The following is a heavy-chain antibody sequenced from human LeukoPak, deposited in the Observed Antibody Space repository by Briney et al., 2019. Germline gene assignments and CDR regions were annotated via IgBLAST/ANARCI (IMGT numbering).Heavy chain of an antibody. D-gene: IGHD6-19*01. J-gene: IGHJ6*03. CDR3: ARRDGSGWYNPTYYYYYMDV. CDR1: GFTFSSYW. CDR2: INSDGSST. Sequence: GGSLRLSCAASGFTFSSYWMHWVRQAPGKGLVWVSRINSDGSSTSYADSVKGRFTISRDNAKNTLYLQMNSLRAEDTAVYYCARRDGSGWYNPTYYYYYMDVWGKGTTVTVSS. V-gene: IGHV3-74*01.